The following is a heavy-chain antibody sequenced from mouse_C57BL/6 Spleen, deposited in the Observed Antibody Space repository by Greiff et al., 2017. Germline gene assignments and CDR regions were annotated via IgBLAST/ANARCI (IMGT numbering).Heavy chain of an antibody. Sequence: EVQGVESGGDLVKPGGSLKLSCAASGFTFSSYGMSWVRQTPDKRLEWVATISSGGSYTYYPDSVKGRFTISRDNAKNTLYLQMSSLKSEDTAMYYCAREGEGQLRLQDYWGQGTSVTVSS. J-gene: IGHJ4*01. CDR3: AREGEGQLRLQDY. D-gene: IGHD3-2*02. CDR1: GFTFSSYG. CDR2: ISSGGSYT. V-gene: IGHV5-6*01.